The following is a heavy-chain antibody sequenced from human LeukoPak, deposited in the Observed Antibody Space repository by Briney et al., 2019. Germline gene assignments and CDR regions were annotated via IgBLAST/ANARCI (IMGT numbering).Heavy chain of an antibody. CDR1: GGSLSGYY. CDR2: INHSGST. J-gene: IGHJ4*02. V-gene: IGHV4-34*01. CDR3: ARARLSIFGVVIIGY. D-gene: IGHD3-3*01. Sequence: SETLSLTCAVYGGSLSGYYWSWIRQPPGKGLEWIGEINHSGSTNYNPSLKSRVTISVDTSKNQFSLKLSSVTAADTAVYYCARARLSIFGVVIIGYWGQGTLVTVSS.